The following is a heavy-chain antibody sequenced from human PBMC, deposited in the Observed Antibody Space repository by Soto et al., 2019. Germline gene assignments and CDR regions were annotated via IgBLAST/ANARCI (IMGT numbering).Heavy chain of an antibody. CDR2: INWEGESI. Sequence: EVQLVESGGGLVQPGRSLRLSCVASGITFDDFAMHWVRQAPGKGLEWVSGINWEGESIDYADSVKGRLTISRDKAKNSLYLQMSSLRRDDTALYFCALASSSSFYSLNFWGQGTLVTVSS. CDR3: ALASSSSFYSLNF. V-gene: IGHV3-9*01. J-gene: IGHJ4*02. D-gene: IGHD6-6*01. CDR1: GITFDDFA.